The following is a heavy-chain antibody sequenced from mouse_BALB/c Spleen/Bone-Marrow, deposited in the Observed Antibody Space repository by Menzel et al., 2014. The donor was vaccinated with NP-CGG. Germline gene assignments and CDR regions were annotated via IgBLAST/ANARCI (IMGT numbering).Heavy chain of an antibody. CDR1: GYTFTDYA. D-gene: IGHD2-1*01. Sequence: VKLVESATELVRPGVSAKISCKGSGYTFTDYAMHWVKQSHAKSLEWIGVISTYSGTTNYNQKFKGKDTMTVDKSSSTAYMELARLTSEYSAIYYCASPIYYGNYEGFAYWRQRTLVTGSA. CDR2: ISTYSGTT. CDR3: ASPIYYGNYEGFAY. J-gene: IGHJ3*01. V-gene: IGHV1S137*01.